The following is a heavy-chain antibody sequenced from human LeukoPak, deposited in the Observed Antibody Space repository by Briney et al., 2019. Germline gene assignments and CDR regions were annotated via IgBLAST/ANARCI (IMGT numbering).Heavy chain of an antibody. V-gene: IGHV4-30-4*01. Sequence: PSQTLSLTCTVSGDSISSDDYYWSWIRQPPGKGLEWIGYIYYSGSTYYNPSLKSRVTISVDTSKNQFSLKLSSVTAADTAVYYCARVSDCSSTTCLFDYWGQGTLVTVSS. J-gene: IGHJ4*02. CDR3: ARVSDCSSTTCLFDY. CDR1: GDSISSDDYY. CDR2: IYYSGST. D-gene: IGHD2-2*01.